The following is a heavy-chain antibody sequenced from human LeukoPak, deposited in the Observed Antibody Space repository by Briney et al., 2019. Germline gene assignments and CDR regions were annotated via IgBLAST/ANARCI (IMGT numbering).Heavy chain of an antibody. Sequence: GGSLRLSCAVSGITLSNYGMSWVRQAPGKGLEWVGGLSGSGGGTNYADSVQGRFTNSRDNPKNILYLQMNSLRAEDTAVYFCAKRGVVIRVFLVGFHKEAYYFDSWGQGALVTVSS. CDR3: AKRGVVIRVFLVGFHKEAYYFDS. CDR1: GITLSNYG. J-gene: IGHJ4*02. D-gene: IGHD3-10*01. CDR2: LSGSGGGT. V-gene: IGHV3-23*01.